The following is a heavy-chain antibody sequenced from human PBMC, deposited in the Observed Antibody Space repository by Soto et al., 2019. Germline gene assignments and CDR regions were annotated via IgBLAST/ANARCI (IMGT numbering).Heavy chain of an antibody. Sequence: QVQLQESGPGLVKPSQTLSLTCTVSGGSISSGGYYWSWIRQHPGKGLEWIGYINYSGSTDYNPSLKSRVTISVDRCKNQFSLKLSSVTAADTAVYYCARAGGDGDYRYWGQGTLVTVSS. J-gene: IGHJ4*02. D-gene: IGHD4-17*01. CDR1: GGSISSGGYY. CDR2: INYSGST. V-gene: IGHV4-31*03. CDR3: ARAGGDGDYRY.